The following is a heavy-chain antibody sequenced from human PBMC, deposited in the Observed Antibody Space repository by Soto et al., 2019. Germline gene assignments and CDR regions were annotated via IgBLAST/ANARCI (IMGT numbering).Heavy chain of an antibody. CDR3: ARSITGTVSYYYGMDV. V-gene: IGHV1-69*05. Sequence: QVQLVQSGAEVKKPGSSVKVSCKASGGTFSSYAISWVRQAPGQGLEWMGGIIPIFGTANYAQKFQGRVTSXPDESTSTAYMELSSLRSEDTAVYYCARSITGTVSYYYGMDVWGRGTTVTVSS. D-gene: IGHD1-20*01. J-gene: IGHJ6*02. CDR2: IIPIFGTA. CDR1: GGTFSSYA.